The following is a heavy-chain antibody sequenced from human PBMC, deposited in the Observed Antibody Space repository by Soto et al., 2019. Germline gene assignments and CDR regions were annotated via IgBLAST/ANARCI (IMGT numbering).Heavy chain of an antibody. CDR3: ARDLGDGYNIVYYYGMDV. J-gene: IGHJ6*02. CDR2: INPSGGST. V-gene: IGHV1-46*01. D-gene: IGHD5-12*01. Sequence: GASVKVSCKASGYTFTSYYMHWVRQAPGQGLEWMGIINPSGGSTSYAQKFQGRVTMTRDTSTSTVYMELSSLRSEDTAVYYCARDLGDGYNIVYYYGMDVWGQGTTVTVSS. CDR1: GYTFTSYY.